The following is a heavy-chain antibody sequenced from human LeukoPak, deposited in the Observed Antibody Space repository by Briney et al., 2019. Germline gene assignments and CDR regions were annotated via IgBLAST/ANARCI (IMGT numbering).Heavy chain of an antibody. CDR3: ARTPDIDY. J-gene: IGHJ4*02. CDR2: IWYDGSNK. Sequence: GGSLRLSCAASGFTFSSYGMHWVRQAPGKGLEWVAVIWYDGSNKYYADSVKGRFTISRDNAKNSLYLQMNSLRAEDTAVYYCARTPDIDYWGQGTLVTVSS. CDR1: GFTFSSYG. D-gene: IGHD2-15*01. V-gene: IGHV3-33*01.